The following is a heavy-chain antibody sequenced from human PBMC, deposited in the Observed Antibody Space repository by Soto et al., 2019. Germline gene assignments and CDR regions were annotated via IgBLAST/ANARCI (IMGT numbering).Heavy chain of an antibody. J-gene: IGHJ4*02. CDR3: ARGGGGWKALNYFDS. V-gene: IGHV4-31*03. CDR1: GGSIDNNGYS. Sequence: PSETLSLTCIVSGGSIDNNGYSWTWIRQRPGGGLEWLGSNNYRADTYYTPSLKSRITISLDTSQNHFSLWLTSVTAADTGIYYGARGGGGWKALNYFDSWGQGILVTVSS. D-gene: IGHD6-19*01. CDR2: NNYRADT.